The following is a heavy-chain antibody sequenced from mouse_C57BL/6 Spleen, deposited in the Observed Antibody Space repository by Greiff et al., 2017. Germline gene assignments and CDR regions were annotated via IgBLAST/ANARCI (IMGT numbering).Heavy chain of an antibody. Sequence: QVQLQQSGPELVKPGASVKLSCKASGYTFTSYDINWVKQRPGQGLEWIGWIYPRDGSPKYNEKFKGKATLTVDTSSSTAYMELHSLTSEDSAVYVCAREDSKRDCDYRGQGTTLTVSS. CDR1: GYTFTSYD. CDR3: AREDSKRDCDY. V-gene: IGHV1-85*01. J-gene: IGHJ2*01. CDR2: IYPRDGSP.